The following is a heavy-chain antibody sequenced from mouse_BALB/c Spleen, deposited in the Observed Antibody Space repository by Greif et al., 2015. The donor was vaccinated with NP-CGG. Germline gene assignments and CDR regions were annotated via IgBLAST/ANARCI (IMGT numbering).Heavy chain of an antibody. Sequence: SGAELVKPGAPVKLSCKASGYTFTSYWMNWVKQRPGRGLEWIGRIDPSDSETHYNQKFKDKATLTVDKSSSTAYTQLSSLTSEDSAVYYCASGGNYDYFDYWGQGTTPTVSS. CDR3: ASGGNYDYFDY. V-gene: IGHV1-69*02. D-gene: IGHD2-1*01. CDR1: GYTFTSYW. J-gene: IGHJ2*01. CDR2: IDPSDSET.